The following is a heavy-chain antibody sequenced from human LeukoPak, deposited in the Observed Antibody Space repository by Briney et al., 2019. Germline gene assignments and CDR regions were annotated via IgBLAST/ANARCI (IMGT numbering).Heavy chain of an antibody. J-gene: IGHJ4*02. V-gene: IGHV4-39*07. D-gene: IGHD6-13*01. Sequence: SETLSLTCTVSGRSINSSSYYWGWIRQPPGKGLEWIGSIYYSGSTYYNPSLKSRVTISVDTSKNQFSLKLSSVTAADTAVYYCAREVYSSSFPYYFDYWGQGTLVTVSS. CDR3: AREVYSSSFPYYFDY. CDR1: GRSINSSSYY. CDR2: IYYSGST.